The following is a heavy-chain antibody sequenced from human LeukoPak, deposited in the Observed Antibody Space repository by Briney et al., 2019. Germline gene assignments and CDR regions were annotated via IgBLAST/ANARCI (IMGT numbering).Heavy chain of an antibody. CDR3: ARGPELERFDY. CDR1: GGTFSSYA. V-gene: IGHV1-69*05. D-gene: IGHD1-1*01. J-gene: IGHJ4*02. CDR2: IIPIFGTA. Sequence: GASVKVSCKASGGTFSSYAISWVRQAPGQGLKWMGGIIPIFGTANYAQKFQGRVTITTDESTSTAYMELSSLRSEDTAVYYCARGPELERFDYWGQGTLVTVSS.